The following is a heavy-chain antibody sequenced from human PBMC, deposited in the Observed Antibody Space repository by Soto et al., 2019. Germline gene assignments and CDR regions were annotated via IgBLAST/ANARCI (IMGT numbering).Heavy chain of an antibody. V-gene: IGHV1-3*01. D-gene: IGHD3-10*01. CDR2: INAGNGNT. J-gene: IGHJ5*02. Sequence: ASVKVSCKASGYTFTSYAMHWVRQAPGQRLEWMGWINAGNGNTKYSQKFQGRVTITRDTSASTAYMELSSLRSEDTAVYYCARVPRIGNWFDPWGQGTLVTVSS. CDR1: GYTFTSYA. CDR3: ARVPRIGNWFDP.